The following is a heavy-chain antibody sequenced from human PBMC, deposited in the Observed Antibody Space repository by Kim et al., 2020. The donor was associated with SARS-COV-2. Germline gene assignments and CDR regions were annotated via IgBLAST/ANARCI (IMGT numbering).Heavy chain of an antibody. D-gene: IGHD1-7*01. Sequence: ASVKVSCKASGYTFTSYGISWVRQAPGQGLEWMGWISAYNGNTNYAQKLQGRVTMTTDTSTSTAYMELRSLRSDDTAVYYCARDLGSPVWAGTTFLIDYWGQGTLVTVSS. CDR1: GYTFTSYG. V-gene: IGHV1-18*01. CDR3: ARDLGSPVWAGTTFLIDY. CDR2: ISAYNGNT. J-gene: IGHJ4*02.